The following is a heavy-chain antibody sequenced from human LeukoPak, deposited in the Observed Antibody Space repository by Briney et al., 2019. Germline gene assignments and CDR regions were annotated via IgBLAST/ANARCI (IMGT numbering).Heavy chain of an antibody. J-gene: IGHJ1*01. CDR2: IKTDGSEK. CDR3: ATYSSLNRREFQY. V-gene: IGHV3-7*01. Sequence: AGGSLRLSCEGSGFTFSNYWMGRVRQAPGKGLQWVANIKTDGSEKYYVDSVKGRFTISRDNAKNSLHLQMNSLRAEDTAVYYCATYSSLNRREFQYWGQGTLLTVSS. D-gene: IGHD3-22*01. CDR1: GFTFSNYW.